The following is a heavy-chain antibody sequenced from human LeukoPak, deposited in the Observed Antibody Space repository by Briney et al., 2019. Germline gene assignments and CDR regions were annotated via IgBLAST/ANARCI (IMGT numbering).Heavy chain of an antibody. D-gene: IGHD2-2*01. CDR2: INHSGST. Sequence: SETLSLTCAVYGGSFSGYYWSWIRQPPGKGLEWIGEINHSGSTNYNPSLKSRVTISVDTSKNQFSLKLSSVTAADTAVYYCAGAYQLPYYGMAVWGQGTTVTVSS. J-gene: IGHJ6*02. CDR1: GGSFSGYY. CDR3: AGAYQLPYYGMAV. V-gene: IGHV4-34*01.